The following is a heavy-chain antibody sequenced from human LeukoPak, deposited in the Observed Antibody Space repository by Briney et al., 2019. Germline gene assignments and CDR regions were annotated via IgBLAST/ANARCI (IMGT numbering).Heavy chain of an antibody. D-gene: IGHD6-19*01. CDR2: INPNSGGT. Sequence: GASVKVSCKASGYTFTGYYIHWVRQAPGQGLEWMGWINPNSGGTNYAQKFQGRVTMTRDTSISTAYMELSRLRSDDTAVYYCARALGGSGWYLFDYWGQGTLVTVSS. J-gene: IGHJ4*02. V-gene: IGHV1-2*02. CDR1: GYTFTGYY. CDR3: ARALGGSGWYLFDY.